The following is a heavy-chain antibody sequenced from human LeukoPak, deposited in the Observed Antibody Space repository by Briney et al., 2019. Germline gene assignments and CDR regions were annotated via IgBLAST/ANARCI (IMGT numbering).Heavy chain of an antibody. J-gene: IGHJ5*02. D-gene: IGHD2-21*02. V-gene: IGHV4-59*01. CDR2: IYYSGST. CDR3: ARNIDCGGDCYGWFDP. Sequence: PSETLSPTCTVSGGSISSYYWSWIRQPPGKGLEWIGYIYYSGSTNYNPSLKSRVTISVDTSKNQFSLKLSSVTAADTAVYYCARNIDCGGDCYGWFDPWGQGTLVTVSS. CDR1: GGSISSYY.